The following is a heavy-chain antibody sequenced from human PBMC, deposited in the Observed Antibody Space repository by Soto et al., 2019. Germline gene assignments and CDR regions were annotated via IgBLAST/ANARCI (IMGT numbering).Heavy chain of an antibody. CDR1: GFTFSSYW. V-gene: IGHV3-74*01. J-gene: IGHJ4*02. CDR2: INSDGSST. D-gene: IGHD6-13*01. Sequence: EVQLVESGGGLVQPGGSLRLSCAASGFTFSSYWMHWVRQAPGKGLVCVSRINSDGSSTSYADSVKGRFTISRDNAKNMLYLEKNSLRAEDTAVYYCSRDEAATNYFDYWGQGTLVTVSS. CDR3: SRDEAATNYFDY.